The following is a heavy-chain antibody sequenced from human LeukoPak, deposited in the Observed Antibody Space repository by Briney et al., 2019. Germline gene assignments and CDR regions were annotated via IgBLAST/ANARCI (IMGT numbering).Heavy chain of an antibody. Sequence: GGSLRLSCAAAGFTFSSYAMYWVRQAPGKGLEWVAVISYDGSDKFYADSVKGRFTISRDSSKNTLYLQMNSLRPEDTAVYYCARARPSMWIDYWSQGTLVTVSS. V-gene: IGHV3-30*04. CDR1: GFTFSSYA. J-gene: IGHJ4*02. CDR3: ARARPSMWIDY. D-gene: IGHD5-12*01. CDR2: ISYDGSDK.